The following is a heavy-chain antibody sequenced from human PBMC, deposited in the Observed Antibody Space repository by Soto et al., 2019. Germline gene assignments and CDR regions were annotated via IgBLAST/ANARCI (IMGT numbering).Heavy chain of an antibody. CDR1: GGSINNYY. CDR2: SYYSGRT. V-gene: IGHV4-59*08. Sequence: QVQLQESGPGLVKPSETLSLTCTVSGGSINNYYWSWIRQPPGKGLEWIGYSYYSGRTSYNPSHKTRVTISVDTSKHQFSLKLSSMIAADTAVYYCAKHRECDGNTCYSGEFDPWGQGTLVTVSS. D-gene: IGHD2-15*01. J-gene: IGHJ5*02. CDR3: AKHRECDGNTCYSGEFDP.